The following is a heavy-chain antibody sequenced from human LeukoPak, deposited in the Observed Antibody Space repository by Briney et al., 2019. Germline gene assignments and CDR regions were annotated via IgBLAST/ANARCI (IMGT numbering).Heavy chain of an antibody. V-gene: IGHV3-74*01. D-gene: IGHD6-19*01. CDR3: AGGYGSCSPDY. CDR2: INSDGSST. Sequence: PGGSLRLSCAASGFTFSSYWMHWVRQAPGKGLVWVSRINSDGSSTSYADSVKGRFTISRDNAKNTLYLQMNSLRAEDTAVYYCAGGYGSCSPDYWGQGTLVTVSS. CDR1: GFTFSSYW. J-gene: IGHJ4*02.